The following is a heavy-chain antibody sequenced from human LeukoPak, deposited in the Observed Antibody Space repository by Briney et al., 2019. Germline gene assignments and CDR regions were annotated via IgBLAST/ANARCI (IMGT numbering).Heavy chain of an antibody. CDR2: ISFDGDNK. CDR3: ARPCSGFFAAFDI. CDR1: GFTFISYT. V-gene: IGHV3-30-3*01. Sequence: PGRSLRLSCAASGFTFISYTIHWVRQAPGKGLECVAVISFDGDNKYYADSVKGRFTISRDNSKNTLYLQMSSLRAEDTAVYYCARPCSGFFAAFDIWGQGTMVTVSS. D-gene: IGHD3-10*02. J-gene: IGHJ3*02.